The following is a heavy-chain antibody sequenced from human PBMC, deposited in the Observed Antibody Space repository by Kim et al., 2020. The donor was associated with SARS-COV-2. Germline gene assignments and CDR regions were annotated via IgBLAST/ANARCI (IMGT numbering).Heavy chain of an antibody. CDR2: IYYSGST. CDR1: GGSISSSSYY. V-gene: IGHV4-39*01. CDR3: ARMSLQLWFFNSNKKYGMDV. D-gene: IGHD5-18*01. Sequence: SETLSLTCTVSGGSISSSSYYWGWIRQPPGKGLEWIGSIYYSGSTYYNPSLKSRVTISVDTSKNQFSLKLSSVTAADTAVYYCARMSLQLWFFNSNKKYGMDVWGQGTTVTVSS. J-gene: IGHJ6*02.